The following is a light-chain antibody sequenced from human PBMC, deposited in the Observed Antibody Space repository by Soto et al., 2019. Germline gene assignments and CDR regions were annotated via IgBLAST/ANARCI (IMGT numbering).Light chain of an antibody. CDR3: QHYNSYPWT. J-gene: IGKJ1*01. Sequence: DIQMTQSPSTLSASVGDRVTITCRASQSISNYLAWYQQKPGKAPRFLIYDVSSLESGVASRFSGSGSGTEFTLTISSLQPDDFATYYCQHYNSYPWTFGQGTKVEIK. CDR2: DVS. V-gene: IGKV1-5*01. CDR1: QSISNY.